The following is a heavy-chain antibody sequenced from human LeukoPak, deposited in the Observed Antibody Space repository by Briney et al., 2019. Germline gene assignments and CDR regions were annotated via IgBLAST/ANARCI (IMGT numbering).Heavy chain of an antibody. CDR2: IYYSGST. J-gene: IGHJ1*01. V-gene: IGHV4-59*08. D-gene: IGHD3-10*01. CDR1: GGSISSYY. CDR3: AGQERYYGSGSYTYFQH. Sequence: SETLSLTCTVSGGSISSYYWSWIRQPPGKGLEWIGYIYYSGSTNYNPSLKSRVTISVDTSKNQFSLKLSSVTAADTAVYYCAGQERYYGSGSYTYFQHWGQGTLVTVSS.